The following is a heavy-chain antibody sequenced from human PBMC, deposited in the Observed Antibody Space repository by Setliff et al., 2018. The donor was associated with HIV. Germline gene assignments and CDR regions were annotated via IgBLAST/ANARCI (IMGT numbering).Heavy chain of an antibody. D-gene: IGHD4-17*01. CDR2: IYYGGNT. J-gene: IGHJ4*02. Sequence: SETLSLTCTVSGGSISSYYWSWIRQSPGKGLEWIGHIYYGGNTKYNPSLKSRVTISIHTSKNQFSLKLSSVTAADTAVYYCANSRHGVYKTGYWGQGILVTVSS. CDR3: ANSRHGVYKTGY. CDR1: GGSISSYY. V-gene: IGHV4-59*08.